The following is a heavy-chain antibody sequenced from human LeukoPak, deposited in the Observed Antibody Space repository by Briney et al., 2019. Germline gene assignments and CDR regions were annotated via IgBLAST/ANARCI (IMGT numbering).Heavy chain of an antibody. D-gene: IGHD3-10*01. CDR2: INPNSGGT. CDR3: ARDLFRGSTNYGMDV. Sequence: GASVEVSCKASGYTFTGYYMHWVRQAPGQGLEWMGWINPNSGGTNYAQKFQGRVTMTRDTSISTAYMELSRLRSDDTAVYYCARDLFRGSTNYGMDVWGQGTTVTVSS. V-gene: IGHV1-2*02. J-gene: IGHJ6*02. CDR1: GYTFTGYY.